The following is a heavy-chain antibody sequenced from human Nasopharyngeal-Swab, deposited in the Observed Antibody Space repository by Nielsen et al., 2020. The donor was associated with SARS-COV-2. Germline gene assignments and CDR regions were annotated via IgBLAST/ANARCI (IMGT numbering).Heavy chain of an antibody. D-gene: IGHD6-13*01. Sequence: ASVKVSCKASGYTFTSYGISWVRQAPGQGLEWMGWINTNTGNPTYAQGFTGRFVFSLDTSVSTAYLQISSLKAEDTAVYYCATRERGGSSWYYFDYWGQGTLVTVSS. V-gene: IGHV7-4-1*02. CDR1: GYTFTSYG. CDR2: INTNTGNP. J-gene: IGHJ4*02. CDR3: ATRERGGSSWYYFDY.